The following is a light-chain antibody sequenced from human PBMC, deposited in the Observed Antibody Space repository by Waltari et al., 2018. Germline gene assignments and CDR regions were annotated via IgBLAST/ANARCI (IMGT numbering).Light chain of an antibody. Sequence: DIQLTQSPSFLSASVGDRVTITCRASQGITSYLAWYQQKPGKAPKVLIYGPSTLQSGVPSRFRGRGAGTDFTLTISSLQPEDFATYYCQQLNNYPWTFGQGTKVEIK. J-gene: IGKJ1*01. CDR2: GPS. CDR3: QQLNNYPWT. CDR1: QGITSY. V-gene: IGKV1-9*01.